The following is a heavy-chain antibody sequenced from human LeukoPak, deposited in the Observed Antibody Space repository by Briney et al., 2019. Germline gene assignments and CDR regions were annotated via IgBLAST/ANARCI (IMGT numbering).Heavy chain of an antibody. CDR3: ARDHIAVAGNAAFDI. Sequence: ASVKVSCKASGYTFSSYGISWVRQAPGQGLEWMGWISAYNGNTNYAQKLQGRVTMTTDTSTSTAYMELRSLRSDETAVYYCARDHIAVAGNAAFDIWGQGTMVTVSS. CDR1: GYTFSSYG. J-gene: IGHJ3*02. V-gene: IGHV1-18*01. D-gene: IGHD6-19*01. CDR2: ISAYNGNT.